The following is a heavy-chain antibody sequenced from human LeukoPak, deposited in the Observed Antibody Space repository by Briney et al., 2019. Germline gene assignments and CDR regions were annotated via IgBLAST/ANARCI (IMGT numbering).Heavy chain of an antibody. CDR3: AKSQLYSSPTSFDY. V-gene: IGHV3-23*01. CDR2: ISGGGDST. Sequence: GGSLRLSCAASGFTFGSCAMSWVRQAPGKGLEWVSAISGGGDSTYYADSVKGLFIISRDNSANTLYLQMNSLRAEDTAIYYCAKSQLYSSPTSFDYWGQGTLVTVSS. J-gene: IGHJ4*02. D-gene: IGHD2-15*01. CDR1: GFTFGSCA.